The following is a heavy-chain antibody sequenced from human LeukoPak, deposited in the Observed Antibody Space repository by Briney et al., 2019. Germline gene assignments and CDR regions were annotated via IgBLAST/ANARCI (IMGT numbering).Heavy chain of an antibody. J-gene: IGHJ4*02. CDR1: GFTFSSYA. V-gene: IGHV3-30-3*01. D-gene: IGHD5-18*01. CDR2: ISYDGSSK. CDR3: ARARGTASDY. Sequence: GGSLRLSSAASGFTFSSYAMHWVRQAPGKGLEWVAVISYDGSSKYYADSVKGRFTISRDNSKNTLYLQMNSLRAEDTAVYYCARARGTASDYWGQGTLVTVSS.